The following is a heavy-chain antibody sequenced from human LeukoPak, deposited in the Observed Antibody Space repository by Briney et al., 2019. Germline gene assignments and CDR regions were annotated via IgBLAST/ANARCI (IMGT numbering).Heavy chain of an antibody. V-gene: IGHV3-23*01. D-gene: IGHD6-19*01. CDR1: GFTFSSFA. J-gene: IGHJ4*02. Sequence: GGSLRLSCAASGFTFSSFAMHWVRQAPGKGLAWVSGIGDGGLTTHYADSVKGRFTISRDNSKNTLYLQMNSLRAEDTAVYYCAREIAVPGRDFWGQGTLVTVSS. CDR3: AREIAVPGRDF. CDR2: IGDGGLTT.